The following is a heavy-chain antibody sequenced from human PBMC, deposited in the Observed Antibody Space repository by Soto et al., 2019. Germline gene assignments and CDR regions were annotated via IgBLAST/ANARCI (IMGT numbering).Heavy chain of an antibody. J-gene: IGHJ3*02. Sequence: LRLSCEASGLTFSAYGMHWVRQAPGKGLEWVATISYDGSKKYFGDSVKGRFTISRDNSKSTLYLEMNSLRTEDTAVYYCAKASHCNKGRCSLGLIGDRAFDIWGQGTLVTVSS. CDR1: GLTFSAYG. D-gene: IGHD2-8*01. CDR3: AKASHCNKGRCSLGLIGDRAFDI. CDR2: ISYDGSKK. V-gene: IGHV3-30*18.